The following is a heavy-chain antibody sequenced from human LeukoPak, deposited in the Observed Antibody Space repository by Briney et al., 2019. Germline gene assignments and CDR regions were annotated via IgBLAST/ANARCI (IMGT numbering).Heavy chain of an antibody. J-gene: IGHJ6*03. CDR2: INPNSGGT. V-gene: IGHV1-2*02. Sequence: ASVKVSCEASGYTFTGYYMHWVRQAPGQGLEWMGWINPNSGGTNYAQKFQGRVTMTRDTSISTAYMELSRLRSDDTAVYYCARETYYDFWGGYWWYYYYMDVWGKGTTVTVSS. CDR1: GYTFTGYY. CDR3: ARETYYDFWGGYWWYYYYMDV. D-gene: IGHD3-3*01.